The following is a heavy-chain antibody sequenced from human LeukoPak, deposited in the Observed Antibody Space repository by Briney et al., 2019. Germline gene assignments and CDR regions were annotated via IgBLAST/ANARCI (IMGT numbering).Heavy chain of an antibody. CDR3: GRDWKLDY. J-gene: IGHJ4*02. D-gene: IGHD1-1*01. V-gene: IGHV3-23*01. CDR2: IGDNGGDT. CDR1: GFTFNNYA. Sequence: GSLRLSCAASGFTFNNYAMSWVRQAPGKGLKWVSAIGDNGGDTKYAVSVKGRFTISRDNSRSALYLQMNTLRVEDTAIYYCGRDWKLDYWGQGTLVTVSS.